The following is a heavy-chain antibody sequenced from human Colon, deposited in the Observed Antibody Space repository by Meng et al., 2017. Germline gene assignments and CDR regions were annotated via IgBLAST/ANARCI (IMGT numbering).Heavy chain of an antibody. CDR1: GGSFSGYY. D-gene: IGHD3-16*01. V-gene: IGHV4-34*01. Sequence: VQLQQWGAGLLKPSETLSLTCAGYGGSFSGYYWSWIRQPPGKGLEWIGEINHSGSTNYNPSLKSRVTISVDTSKNQFSLKLSSVTAADTAVYYCARIRPRLGGKTFDPWGQGTLVTVSS. CDR3: ARIRPRLGGKTFDP. CDR2: INHSGST. J-gene: IGHJ5*02.